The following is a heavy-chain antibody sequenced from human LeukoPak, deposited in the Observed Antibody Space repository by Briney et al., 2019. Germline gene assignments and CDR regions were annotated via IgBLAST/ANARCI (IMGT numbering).Heavy chain of an antibody. D-gene: IGHD3-3*01. CDR1: GGSISSYY. CDR3: ARLITIFGVADAYDF. V-gene: IGHV4-4*09. CDR2: IYTSHTS. J-gene: IGHJ4*02. Sequence: SETLSLTCTVSGGSISSYYWSWIRQPPGKGLEWIGYIYTSHTSNYNPALPRRLTISVHTSNNQFPLKLSSVTAAHTAVYYSARLITIFGVADAYDFWGQGTLVTVSS.